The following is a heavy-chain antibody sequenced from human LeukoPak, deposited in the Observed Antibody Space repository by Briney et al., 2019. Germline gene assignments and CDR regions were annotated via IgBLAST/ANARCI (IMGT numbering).Heavy chain of an antibody. J-gene: IGHJ4*02. CDR1: GFTFSSYS. D-gene: IGHD3-3*01. Sequence: GGSLRLSCAASGFTFSSYSMNWVRQAPGKGLEWVSSISSSSSYIYYADSVKGRFTISRDNAKNSLYLQMNSLRAEDTAVYYCARDQRKYDFWSGSNSRADYWGQGTLVTVSS. CDR2: ISSSSSYI. CDR3: ARDQRKYDFWSGSNSRADY. V-gene: IGHV3-21*01.